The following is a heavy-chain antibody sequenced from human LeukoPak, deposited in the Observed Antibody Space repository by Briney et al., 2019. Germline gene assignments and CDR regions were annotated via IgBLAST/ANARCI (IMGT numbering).Heavy chain of an antibody. CDR3: ARVYQGQGYCSSTSCLSRAFDI. D-gene: IGHD2-2*01. CDR2: INPNSGGT. V-gene: IGHV1-2*02. J-gene: IGHJ3*02. CDR1: GYTFTGYY. Sequence: GASVKVSCKASGYTFTGYYMHWVRQAPGQGLEWMGWINPNSGGTNYAQKFQGRVTMTRDTSISTAYMELSRLRSDDTAVYYCARVYQGQGYCSSTSCLSRAFDIWGQGTMVTVSS.